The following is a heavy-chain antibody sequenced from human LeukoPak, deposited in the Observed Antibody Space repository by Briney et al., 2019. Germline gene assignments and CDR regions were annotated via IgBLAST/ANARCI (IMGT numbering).Heavy chain of an antibody. J-gene: IGHJ5*02. Sequence: SETLSLTCTVSGGSLSSGSSYWSWIRQHPGKGLEWIGYIYYSGSTYYNPSLKSRVTISVDTSKNQFSLKLSSVTAADTAVYYCARDVLRGELGVVTWGQGTLVTVSS. CDR1: GGSLSSGSSY. D-gene: IGHD3-3*01. V-gene: IGHV4-31*03. CDR2: IYYSGST. CDR3: ARDVLRGELGVVT.